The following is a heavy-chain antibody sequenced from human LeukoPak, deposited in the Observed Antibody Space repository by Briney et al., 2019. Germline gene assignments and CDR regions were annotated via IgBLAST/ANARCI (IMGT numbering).Heavy chain of an antibody. D-gene: IGHD4-17*01. CDR2: IYYSGST. Sequence: SETLCLTCTVSGGSISSYYWSWIRQPPGKGLEWIGYIYYSGSTNYNPSLKSRVTISVDTSKNQFSLKLSSVTAADTAVYYCASNSPRTTVPTDYYYYYMDVWGKETTVSVSS. CDR1: GGSISSYY. V-gene: IGHV4-59*01. J-gene: IGHJ6*03. CDR3: ASNSPRTTVPTDYYYYYMDV.